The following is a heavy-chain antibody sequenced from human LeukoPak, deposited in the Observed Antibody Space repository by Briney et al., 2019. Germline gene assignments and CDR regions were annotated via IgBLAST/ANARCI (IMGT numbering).Heavy chain of an antibody. J-gene: IGHJ4*02. CDR3: ARDLAYSRLDY. D-gene: IGHD5-18*01. CDR1: EFTFSSYS. CDR2: INPDGNKK. V-gene: IGHV3-7*01. Sequence: GGSLRLSCAASEFTFSSYSMNWVRQAPWKGLEWVASINPDGNKKYSADSVKGRFTISRDNAENSLYLQMNSLRVEDTASYYCARDLAYSRLDYWGQGMLVTVSS.